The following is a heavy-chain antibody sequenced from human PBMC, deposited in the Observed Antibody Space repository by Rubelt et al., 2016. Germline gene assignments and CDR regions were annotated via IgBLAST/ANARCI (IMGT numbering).Heavy chain of an antibody. CDR1: GYTFTSYY. Sequence: QVQLVQSGAEVKKPGASVKVSCKASGYTFTSYYMQWVRQAPGQGLEWMGIINPSGGGTSYAQKFQGRGPMTRDRSTSTVYMELSSLRSEDTAVYYCARNHYSSSWYLNPWGQGTLVTVSS. J-gene: IGHJ5*02. D-gene: IGHD6-13*01. CDR2: INPSGGGT. CDR3: ARNHYSSSWYLNP. V-gene: IGHV1-46*01.